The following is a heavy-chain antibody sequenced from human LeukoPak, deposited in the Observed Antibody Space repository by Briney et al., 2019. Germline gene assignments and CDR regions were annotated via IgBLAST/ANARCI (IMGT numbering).Heavy chain of an antibody. CDR1: GYTFTSYD. V-gene: IGHV1-8*03. J-gene: IGHJ4*02. CDR2: MNPNSGNT. CDR3: ARGPYYDFWSGYTYPFDY. D-gene: IGHD3-3*01. Sequence: ASVKVSCKASGYTFTSYDINWVRQATGQGLEWMGWMNPNSGNTGYAQKFQGRVTITRNTSISTAYMELSSLRSEDTAVYYCARGPYYDFWSGYTYPFDYWGQGTLVTVSS.